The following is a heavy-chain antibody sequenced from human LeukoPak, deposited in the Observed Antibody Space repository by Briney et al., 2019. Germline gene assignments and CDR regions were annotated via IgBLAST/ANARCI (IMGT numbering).Heavy chain of an antibody. CDR2: ISAYNGNT. V-gene: IGHV1-18*01. J-gene: IGHJ5*02. CDR3: ARVLGFDWLSLKYNWFDP. D-gene: IGHD3-9*01. CDR1: GYTFTSYG. Sequence: ASVKVSCKASGYTFTSYGISWVRQAPGQGLEWMGWISAYNGNTNYAQKLQGRVTMTTDTSTSTAYMELRSLRSDDTAVYYCARVLGFDWLSLKYNWFDPWGQGTLVTVSS.